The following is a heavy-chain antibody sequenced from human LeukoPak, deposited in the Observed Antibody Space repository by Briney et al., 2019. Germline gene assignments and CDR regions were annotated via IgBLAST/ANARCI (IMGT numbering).Heavy chain of an antibody. V-gene: IGHV3-49*04. CDR3: TRGYSYDPFDY. Sequence: GGSLRLSCTAFGFTFGDYAMSWVRQAPGKGLEWVGFIRSKAYGGTTEYAASVKGRFTISRDDSKSIAYLQMNSLKTEDTAVYYCTRGYSYDPFDYWGQGTLVTVSS. CDR1: GFTFGDYA. J-gene: IGHJ4*02. D-gene: IGHD5-18*01. CDR2: IRSKAYGGTT.